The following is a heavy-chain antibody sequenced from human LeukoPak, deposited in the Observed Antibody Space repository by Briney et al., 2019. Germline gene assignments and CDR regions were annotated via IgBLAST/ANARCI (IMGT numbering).Heavy chain of an antibody. CDR2: INHSGST. CDR3: ASCSGRGAYYYYGMDV. V-gene: IGHV4-34*01. Sequence: SETLSLTCAVYGGSFSGYYWSWIRQPPGKGLEWIGEINHSGSTNYNPSLKSRVTISVDTSKNQFSLKLSSVTAAVTAVYYCASCSGRGAYYYYGMDVWGQGTTVTVSS. D-gene: IGHD2-8*02. J-gene: IGHJ6*02. CDR1: GGSFSGYY.